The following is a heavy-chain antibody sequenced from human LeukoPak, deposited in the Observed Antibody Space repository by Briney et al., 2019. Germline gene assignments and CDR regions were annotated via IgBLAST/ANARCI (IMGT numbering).Heavy chain of an antibody. Sequence: GGSLRLSCAASGFTFNSYEMNWVRQAPGKGLEWVAYISSSGSTIYYADSVKGRFTISRDNAKNPLYLQMNSLRAEDTAVYYCARDHMGYDYWGQGTLVTVSS. J-gene: IGHJ4*02. V-gene: IGHV3-48*03. CDR2: ISSSGSTI. CDR3: ARDHMGYDY. D-gene: IGHD1-26*01. CDR1: GFTFNSYE.